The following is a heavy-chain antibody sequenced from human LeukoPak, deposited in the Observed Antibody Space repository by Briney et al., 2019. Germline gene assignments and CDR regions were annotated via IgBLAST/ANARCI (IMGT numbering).Heavy chain of an antibody. CDR1: GFTFSSCA. J-gene: IGHJ4*02. V-gene: IGHV3-30*04. Sequence: QPGGSLRLSCAASGFTFSSCAMHWVRQAPGKGLEWVAVISYDGSNKYYADSVKGRFTISRDNSKNTLYLQMKSLRAEDTAVYYCARGDYDFWSGYYYYFDYWGQGTLVTVSS. D-gene: IGHD3-3*01. CDR2: ISYDGSNK. CDR3: ARGDYDFWSGYYYYFDY.